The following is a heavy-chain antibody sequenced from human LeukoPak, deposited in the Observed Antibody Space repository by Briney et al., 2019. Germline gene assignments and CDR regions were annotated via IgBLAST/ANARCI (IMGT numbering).Heavy chain of an antibody. V-gene: IGHV3-48*01. CDR3: AKGRRDGYNSGPRGDI. CDR1: GFTFSSHS. D-gene: IGHD5-24*01. Sequence: GGSLRLSCAASGFTFSSHSMNWVRQAPGKGLEWVSYISSSSSTIYYADSVKGRFTISRDNSKNTLYLQMNSLRAEDTALYYCAKGRRDGYNSGPRGDIWGQGTMVTVSS. J-gene: IGHJ3*02. CDR2: ISSSSSTI.